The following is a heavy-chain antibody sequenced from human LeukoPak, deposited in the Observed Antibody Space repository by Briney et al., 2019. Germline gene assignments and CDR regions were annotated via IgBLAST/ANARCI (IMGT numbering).Heavy chain of an antibody. CDR3: APYEGIGAR. CDR2: ISGRSGDT. J-gene: IGHJ4*02. CDR1: GFTFSSYA. Sequence: GGSLRLSCAASGFTFSSYAMSWVRQAPGKGLEWVSAISGRSGDTYYAASVKGRFTISRDNSKNTLYLQMNTRRAEDTAVYYCAPYEGIGARGGQGTLVTVSS. V-gene: IGHV3-23*01. D-gene: IGHD3-10*01.